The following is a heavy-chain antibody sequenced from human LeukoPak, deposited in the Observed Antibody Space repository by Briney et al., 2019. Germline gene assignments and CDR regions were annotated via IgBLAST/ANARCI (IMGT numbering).Heavy chain of an antibody. J-gene: IGHJ4*02. Sequence: GGSLRLSCAVSGFTFSDYYMSWIRQAPGKGLEWVSYISSSGSTIYYADSVKGRFTISRDNAKNSLYLQMNSLRAEDTAVYYCARGATSVTGSIYYFDYWGQGTLVTVSS. V-gene: IGHV3-11*01. CDR1: GFTFSDYY. D-gene: IGHD3-9*01. CDR2: ISSSGSTI. CDR3: ARGATSVTGSIYYFDY.